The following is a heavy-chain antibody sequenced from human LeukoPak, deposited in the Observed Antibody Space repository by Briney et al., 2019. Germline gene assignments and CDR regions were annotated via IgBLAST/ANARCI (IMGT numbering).Heavy chain of an antibody. Sequence: PSETLSLTCAVYGGSFSGYYWSWIRQPPGKGLEWIGEINHSGSTNYNPSFKSRVTISVDTSKNQFSLKLSSVTAADTAVYYCARGHASYSYGFRYWGQGTLVTVSS. CDR2: INHSGST. V-gene: IGHV4-34*01. D-gene: IGHD5-18*01. CDR3: ARGHASYSYGFRY. CDR1: GGSFSGYY. J-gene: IGHJ4*02.